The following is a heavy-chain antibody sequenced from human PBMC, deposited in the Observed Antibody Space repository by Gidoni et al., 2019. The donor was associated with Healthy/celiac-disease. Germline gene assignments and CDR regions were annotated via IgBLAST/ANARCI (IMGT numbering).Heavy chain of an antibody. V-gene: IGHV1-69*02. CDR2: IILILGIA. CDR1: GGTFSSYT. Sequence: QVQLVQSGAEAKKPGSSVKVSCKSSGGTFSSYTISWVRQAPRQGLECMGRIILILGIANYAQKFEGRVTITADKSTSTADMELSSLRSEDTAVYYCASYYDSSGYYPGYWGQGTLVTVSS. CDR3: ASYYDSSGYYPGY. J-gene: IGHJ4*02. D-gene: IGHD3-22*01.